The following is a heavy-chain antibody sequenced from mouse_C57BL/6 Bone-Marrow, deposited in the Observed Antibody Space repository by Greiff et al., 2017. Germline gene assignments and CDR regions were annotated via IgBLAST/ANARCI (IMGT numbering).Heavy chain of an antibody. CDR1: GYTFTDYY. CDR2: INPNNGGT. Sequence: VQLQQSGPELVKPGASVKISCKASGYTFTDYYMNWVKQSHGKSLEWIGDINPNNGGTSYNQKFKGKATLTVDKSSSTAYMELRSLTSEDSAVYYCARLHYGSSPHYAMDYWGQGTSVTVSS. J-gene: IGHJ4*01. D-gene: IGHD1-1*01. V-gene: IGHV1-26*01. CDR3: ARLHYGSSPHYAMDY.